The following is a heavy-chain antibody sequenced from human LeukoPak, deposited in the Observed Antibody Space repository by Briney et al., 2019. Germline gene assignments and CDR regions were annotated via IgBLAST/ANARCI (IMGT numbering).Heavy chain of an antibody. J-gene: IGHJ5*02. D-gene: IGHD2-21*01. Sequence: ASVKVSYKASGGTFSSYAISWVRQAPGKGLEWMGGFDPEDGETIYAQKFQGRVTMTEDTSTDTAYMELSSLRSEDTAVYYCATARNSYSPWDPWGQGTLVTVSS. CDR1: GGTFSSYA. CDR3: ATARNSYSPWDP. CDR2: FDPEDGET. V-gene: IGHV1-24*01.